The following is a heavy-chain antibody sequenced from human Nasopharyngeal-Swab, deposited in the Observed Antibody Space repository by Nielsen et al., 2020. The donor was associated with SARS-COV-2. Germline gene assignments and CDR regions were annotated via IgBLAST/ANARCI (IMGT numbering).Heavy chain of an antibody. CDR3: ARDDILTGYYNYYYGMDV. D-gene: IGHD3-9*01. V-gene: IGHV1-18*01. Sequence: ASVKVSCKASGYTFTSYDISWVRQAPGQGLEWMGWISAYNGNTNYAQKLQGRVTMTTDTSTSTAYMELRSLRSDDTAVYYCARDDILTGYYNYYYGMDVWGQGTTVTVSS. CDR2: ISAYNGNT. J-gene: IGHJ6*02. CDR1: GYTFTSYD.